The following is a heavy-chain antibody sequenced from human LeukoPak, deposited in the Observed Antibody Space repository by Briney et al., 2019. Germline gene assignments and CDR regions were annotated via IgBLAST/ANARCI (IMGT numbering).Heavy chain of an antibody. Sequence: GESLKISCKGSGYSFTSYWIGWVRQMPGKGLEWMGIIYPGDSDTRYSPSFQGQVTISADKSISTAYLQWSSLKASDTAMYYCAIIKGGISSGWYFGDLGYFDYWGQGTLVTVSS. V-gene: IGHV5-51*01. CDR3: AIIKGGISSGWYFGDLGYFDY. CDR2: IYPGDSDT. D-gene: IGHD6-19*01. CDR1: GYSFTSYW. J-gene: IGHJ4*02.